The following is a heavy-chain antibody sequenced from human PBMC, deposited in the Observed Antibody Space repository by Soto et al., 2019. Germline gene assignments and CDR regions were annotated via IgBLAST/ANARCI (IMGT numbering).Heavy chain of an antibody. CDR2: IGPSGDTK. V-gene: IGHV3-11*01. CDR3: ASDDTNTWFGL. Sequence: QVQLVESGGGLVKPGGSLRLSCAASGFAFSDNFMSWIRQAPGKGLEWVSYIGPSGDTKYYADSVKGRFTISRDNAKNSLFLQMNSLRVEDTAVYYCASDDTNTWFGLWGQGTLVSVST. J-gene: IGHJ4*02. CDR1: GFAFSDNF. D-gene: IGHD3-10*01.